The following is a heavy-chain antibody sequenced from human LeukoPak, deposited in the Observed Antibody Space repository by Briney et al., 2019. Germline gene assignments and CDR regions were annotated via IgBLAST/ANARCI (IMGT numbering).Heavy chain of an antibody. CDR2: ISYDGSNK. Sequence: GGSLRLSCAASGFTFSSYAMHWVRQAPGKGLEWVAVISYDGSNKYYADSVKGRFTISRDNSKNTLYLQMNSLRAEDTAVYYCARSHQQDYGTTYYYYYYYMDVWGKGTTVTVSS. V-gene: IGHV3-30*04. D-gene: IGHD1-1*01. J-gene: IGHJ6*03. CDR1: GFTFSSYA. CDR3: ARSHQQDYGTTYYYYYYYMDV.